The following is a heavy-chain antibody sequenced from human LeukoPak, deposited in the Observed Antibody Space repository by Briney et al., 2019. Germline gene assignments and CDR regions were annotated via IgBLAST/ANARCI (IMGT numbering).Heavy chain of an antibody. Sequence: SETLSLTCTVSGGSISSNYYYWGWIRQSPGKGLDWIGSIYYSGSTYYNPSLKSRVTISVDTSKNQFSLNLSSVTAADTAVYYCARHPYQLLWLSWFDPWGQGTLVTVSS. D-gene: IGHD2-2*01. V-gene: IGHV4-39*01. CDR1: GGSISSNYYY. CDR2: IYYSGST. J-gene: IGHJ5*02. CDR3: ARHPYQLLWLSWFDP.